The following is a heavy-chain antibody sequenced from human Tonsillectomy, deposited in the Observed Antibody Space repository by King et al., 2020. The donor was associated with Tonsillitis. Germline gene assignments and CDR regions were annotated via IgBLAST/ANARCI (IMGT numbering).Heavy chain of an antibody. CDR3: AREVDRAMTGMDV. CDR1: GFTFSNYA. D-gene: IGHD5-18*01. Sequence: VQLVESGGGLVQPGGSLRVSCAASGFTFSNYAMNWVRQAPGKGLDWGSVISGIGGTTYYADSVKGRFTISRDNSKNTLYLQMNSLRAEDTAIYYCAREVDRAMTGMDVWGQGTTVTVFS. J-gene: IGHJ6*02. CDR2: ISGIGGTT. V-gene: IGHV3-23*04.